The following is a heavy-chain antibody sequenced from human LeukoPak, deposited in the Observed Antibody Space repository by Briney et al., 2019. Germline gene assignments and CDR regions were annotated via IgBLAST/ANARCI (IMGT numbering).Heavy chain of an antibody. CDR1: GGTFSSYA. D-gene: IGHD3-3*01. Sequence: ASVKVSCKASGGTFSSYAISWVRQAPGQGLEWMGGIIPIFGTANYAQKFQGRVTITADKSTSTAYMELSSLRSEDTAVYYCARAVNDFWSGTHYYYMDVWGKGTTVTVSS. V-gene: IGHV1-69*06. J-gene: IGHJ6*03. CDR3: ARAVNDFWSGTHYYYMDV. CDR2: IIPIFGTA.